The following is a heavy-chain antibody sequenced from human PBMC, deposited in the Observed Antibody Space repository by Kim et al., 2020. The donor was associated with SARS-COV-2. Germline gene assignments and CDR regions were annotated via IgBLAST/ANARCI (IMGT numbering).Heavy chain of an antibody. V-gene: IGHV1-3*01. D-gene: IGHD3-10*01. Sequence: KFQGRVTFTRDTSATTAYMELSSLRSEDTAIYYCARAPMVRGVIIFYFDYWGQGTLVTVSS. CDR3: ARAPMVRGVIIFYFDY. J-gene: IGHJ4*02.